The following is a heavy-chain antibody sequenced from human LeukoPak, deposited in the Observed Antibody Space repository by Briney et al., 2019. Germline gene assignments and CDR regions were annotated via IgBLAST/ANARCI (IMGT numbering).Heavy chain of an antibody. Sequence: PGGSLRLSCAASGPTFSNYAMSWVRQAPGMGLEWVSAISGSGGSTYYAGSVKGRFTSSRDNSKDTLYLQMNSLRAEDTAVYYCARARTLGYCRSTRCRSIDYWGQGTLVTVSS. V-gene: IGHV3-23*01. CDR1: GPTFSNYA. D-gene: IGHD2-2*01. CDR2: ISGSGGST. J-gene: IGHJ4*02. CDR3: ARARTLGYCRSTRCRSIDY.